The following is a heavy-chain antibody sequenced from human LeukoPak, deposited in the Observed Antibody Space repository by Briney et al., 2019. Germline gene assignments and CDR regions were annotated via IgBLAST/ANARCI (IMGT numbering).Heavy chain of an antibody. Sequence: PGGSLRLSCAASGFTFSSYSMNWVRQAPGKGLVWVSRINSDGSSTSYADSVKGRFAISRDDAKNTLYLQMNSLRAEDTAVYYCARAGGWYDYWGQGTLVTVSS. V-gene: IGHV3-74*01. CDR2: INSDGSST. J-gene: IGHJ4*02. CDR1: GFTFSSYS. CDR3: ARAGGWYDY. D-gene: IGHD2-15*01.